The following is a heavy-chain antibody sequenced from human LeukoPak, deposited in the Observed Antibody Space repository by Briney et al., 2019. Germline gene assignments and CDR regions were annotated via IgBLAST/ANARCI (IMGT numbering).Heavy chain of an antibody. J-gene: IGHJ4*02. CDR3: ARGTLTQQWLVLGFFTH. Sequence: PSETLSLTCTVSGYSISSSNWWSWVRQPPGKGLEWIGEIYHSGSTNYNPSLKSRVTISVDKSKNQFSLKLSSVTAADTAVYYCARGTLTQQWLVLGFFTHWGQGTLVTVSS. CDR1: GYSISSSNW. V-gene: IGHV4-4*02. CDR2: IYHSGST. D-gene: IGHD6-19*01.